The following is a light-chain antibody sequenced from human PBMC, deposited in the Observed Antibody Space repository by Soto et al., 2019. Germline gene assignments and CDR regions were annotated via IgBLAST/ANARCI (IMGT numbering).Light chain of an antibody. Sequence: QSALTQPASVSGSPGQSITISCTGTSSDVGNFNLVSWYQHHPGIAPKLMIYEDTKRPSGVSNRFSGSKSANTASLTISGLPADDEADYYCCSYAGSSTWVFGGGTKLTVL. CDR2: EDT. CDR3: CSYAGSSTWV. V-gene: IGLV2-23*01. J-gene: IGLJ3*02. CDR1: SSDVGNFNL.